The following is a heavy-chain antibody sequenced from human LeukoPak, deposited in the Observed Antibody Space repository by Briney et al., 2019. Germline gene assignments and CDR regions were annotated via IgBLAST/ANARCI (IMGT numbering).Heavy chain of an antibody. CDR3: GRSGRYRPSDL. J-gene: IGHJ5*02. CDR2: TRNKANSYTT. D-gene: IGHD1-26*01. CDR1: GFILSDHY. Sequence: PGGSLRLSCAASGFILSDHYIDWVHQAPGKGLEWVGRTRNKANSYTTEYAASVKGRFTISRDDPKNLLYLQMNSLKSEDTAVYYCGRSGRYRPSDLWGQGTLVTVSS. V-gene: IGHV3-72*01.